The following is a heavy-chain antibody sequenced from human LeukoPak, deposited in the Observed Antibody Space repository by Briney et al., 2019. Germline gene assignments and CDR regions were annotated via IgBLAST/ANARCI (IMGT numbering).Heavy chain of an antibody. CDR3: TRIIDARMDV. J-gene: IGHJ6*02. Sequence: GGSLRLSCAASGFTFSSHEMIWVRQAPGKGLEWVCFIRSKASGGTTEYAASVKGRFTISRDDSKSIAYPQMDSLRTEDTAVYYCTRIIDARMDVWGQGTTVTVSS. V-gene: IGHV3-49*04. CDR2: IRSKASGGTT. CDR1: GFTFSSHE. D-gene: IGHD2-2*01.